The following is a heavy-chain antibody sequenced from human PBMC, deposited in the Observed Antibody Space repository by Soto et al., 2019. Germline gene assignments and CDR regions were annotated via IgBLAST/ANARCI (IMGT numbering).Heavy chain of an antibody. V-gene: IGHV3-23*01. CDR3: AKEPGMWVARHFDY. Sequence: EVQLLESGGGLVQPGGSLRLSCAASGFTFSNYAMSWVRQPPGKGLEWVSAISGSGANTYYADSVKGRFAISRDNSKNTLYLQVNSLRAEDTAVYYCAKEPGMWVARHFDYWGQGTLVTVSS. D-gene: IGHD1-1*01. CDR1: GFTFSNYA. CDR2: ISGSGANT. J-gene: IGHJ4*02.